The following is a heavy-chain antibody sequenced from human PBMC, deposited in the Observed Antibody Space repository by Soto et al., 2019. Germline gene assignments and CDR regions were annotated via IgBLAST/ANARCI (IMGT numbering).Heavy chain of an antibody. CDR1: GGSISSSNW. CDR2: IYHSGST. J-gene: IGHJ5*02. Sequence: QVQLQESGPGLVKPSGTLSLTCAVSGGSISSSNWWSWVRQPPGKGLGWMGEIYHSGSTNYNPSRKSRVTISVDKSKNQFSLKLSSVTAADTAVYYCAGQVGATIWNWFDPWGQATLVTVSS. CDR3: AGQVGATIWNWFDP. D-gene: IGHD1-26*01. V-gene: IGHV4-4*02.